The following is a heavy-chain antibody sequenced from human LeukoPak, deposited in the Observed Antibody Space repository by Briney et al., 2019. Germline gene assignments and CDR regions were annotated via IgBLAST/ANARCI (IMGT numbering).Heavy chain of an antibody. J-gene: IGHJ3*02. V-gene: IGHV4-34*01. Sequence: SETLSLTCAVYGGSLSGYYGSWIRQPPGKGLEWIGEINHSGSTNYNPSLKSRVTISVDTSKNQFSLKLSSVTAADTAVYYCARGNTVVSRFDASDIWGQGTMVTVSS. CDR1: GGSLSGYY. CDR2: INHSGST. CDR3: ARGNTVVSRFDASDI. D-gene: IGHD4-23*01.